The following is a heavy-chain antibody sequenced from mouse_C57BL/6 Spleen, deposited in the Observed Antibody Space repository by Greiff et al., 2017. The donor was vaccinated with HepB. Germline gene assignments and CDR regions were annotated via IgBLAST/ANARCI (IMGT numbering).Heavy chain of an antibody. Sequence: VQLQQSGAELVRPGTSVKVSCKASGYAFTNYLIEGVKQRPGQGLEWIGVINPGSGGTNYNEKFKGKATLTADKSSSTAYMQLSSLTSEDSAVYFCAREGDSSGYDYAMDYWGQGTSVTVSS. CDR1: GYAFTNYL. CDR2: INPGSGGT. V-gene: IGHV1-54*01. D-gene: IGHD3-2*02. CDR3: AREGDSSGYDYAMDY. J-gene: IGHJ4*01.